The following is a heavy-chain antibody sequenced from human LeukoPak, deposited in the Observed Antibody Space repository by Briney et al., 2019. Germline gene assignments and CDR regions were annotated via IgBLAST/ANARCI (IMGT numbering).Heavy chain of an antibody. CDR2: ISYDGSNK. D-gene: IGHD6-13*01. Sequence: GGSLRLSCAASGFTFSSYAMSWVRQAPGKGLEWVAVISYDGSNKYYADSVKGRFTISRDNSKNTLYLQMNSLRAEDTAVYYCAKAGAAAGLDYWGQGTLVTVSS. CDR3: AKAGAAAGLDY. CDR1: GFTFSSYA. J-gene: IGHJ4*02. V-gene: IGHV3-30*18.